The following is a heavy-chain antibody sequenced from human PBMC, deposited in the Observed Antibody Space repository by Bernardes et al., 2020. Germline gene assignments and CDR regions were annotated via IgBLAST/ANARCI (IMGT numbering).Heavy chain of an antibody. J-gene: IGHJ3*02. CDR3: VRGESVGAAWGDAFDI. CDR1: GFTFSDHT. Sequence: GGSLRLSCAASGFTFSDHTMNWVRQAPGKGLEWVSSISRSGTYIYYADSVKGRFTISRDDAKNSLSLQMDSLRAEDTAVYHCVRGESVGAAWGDAFDIWGQGTMLTVSS. CDR2: ISRSGTYI. V-gene: IGHV3-21*01. D-gene: IGHD1-26*01.